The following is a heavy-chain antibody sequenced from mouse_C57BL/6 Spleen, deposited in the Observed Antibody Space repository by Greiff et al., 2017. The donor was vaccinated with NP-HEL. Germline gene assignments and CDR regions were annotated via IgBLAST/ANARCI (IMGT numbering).Heavy chain of an antibody. D-gene: IGHD2-5*01. V-gene: IGHV2-9-1*01. J-gene: IGHJ3*01. Sequence: VQGVESGPGLVAPSQSLSITCTVSGFSLTSYAISWVRQPPGKGLEWLGVIWTGGGTTYNLVLKYRLSISKDNSKSQVFLKMNSLQTDDTAGYYCASYSNYDGFAYWGQGTLVTVSA. CDR2: IWTGGGT. CDR1: GFSLTSYA. CDR3: ASYSNYDGFAY.